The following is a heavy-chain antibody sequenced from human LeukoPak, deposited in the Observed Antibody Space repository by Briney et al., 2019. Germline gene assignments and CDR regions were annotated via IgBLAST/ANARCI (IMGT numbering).Heavy chain of an antibody. D-gene: IGHD3-22*01. J-gene: IGHJ4*02. CDR3: AKDALLGIYCHSSGYTH. V-gene: IGHV3-23*01. CDR1: GFTFSSYA. CDR2: ISGSGGST. Sequence: PGGSLRLSCAASGFTFSSYAMTWVRQAPGKGLEWVSTISGSGGSTYYADSVKGRFTISRDNSKNTLYLQMNSLRAEDTALYYCAKDALLGIYCHSSGYTHWGQGTLVTVSS.